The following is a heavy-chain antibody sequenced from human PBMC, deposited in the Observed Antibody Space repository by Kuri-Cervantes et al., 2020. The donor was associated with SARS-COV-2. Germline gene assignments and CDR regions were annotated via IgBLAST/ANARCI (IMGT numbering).Heavy chain of an antibody. J-gene: IGHJ6*02. CDR2: ISYDGSNK. Sequence: GESLKISCAASGFTFSSYAMHWVRQAPGKGLEWVAVISYDGSNKYYADSVKGRFTISRDNSKNTLYLQMNSLRAEDTAVYYCARDLGVVVPAIDYGMDVWGQGTTVIVSS. CDR1: GFTFSSYA. D-gene: IGHD2-2*01. V-gene: IGHV3-30-3*01. CDR3: ARDLGVVVPAIDYGMDV.